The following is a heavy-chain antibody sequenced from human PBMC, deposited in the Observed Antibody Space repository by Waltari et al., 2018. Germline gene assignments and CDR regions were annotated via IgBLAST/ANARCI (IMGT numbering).Heavy chain of an antibody. Sequence: EVQLVDSGGGLVQPGGSLRLSCAASGFSIRSHCMHWGRQAPGKGLVWVSRINGDGSSTRYEDSVKGRFTISTDNAKNTLYLQMNSLRAEDRAVYYCAREASNDGFDIWGQGTMVTVSS. CDR3: AREASNDGFDI. CDR2: INGDGSST. CDR1: GFSIRSHC. V-gene: IGHV3-74*01. J-gene: IGHJ3*02.